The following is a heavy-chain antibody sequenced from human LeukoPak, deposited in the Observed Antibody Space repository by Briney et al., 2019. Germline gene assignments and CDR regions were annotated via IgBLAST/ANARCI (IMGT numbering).Heavy chain of an antibody. CDR1: GYTFTSYG. J-gene: IGHJ4*02. CDR3: AXXXXVADYGDSADY. D-gene: IGHD4-17*01. V-gene: IGHV1-18*01. Sequence: ASVKVSCKASGYTFTSYGISWVRQAPGQGLEWMGWISAYNGNTNYAQKLQGRVTMTTDTSTSTAYRELRSLRSDHTAVYYLAXXXXVADYGDSADYWGQGTLVTVSS. CDR2: ISAYNGNT.